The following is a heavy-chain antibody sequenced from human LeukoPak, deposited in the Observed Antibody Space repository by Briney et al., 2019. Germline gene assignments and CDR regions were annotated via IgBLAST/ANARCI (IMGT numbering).Heavy chain of an antibody. V-gene: IGHV4-4*07. CDR1: GGSISSYY. CDR3: ARGTPDYYDSSGLLGY. J-gene: IGHJ4*02. Sequence: SETLSLTYTVSGGSISSYYWSWIRQPPGKGLEWIGRIYTSGSTNYNPSLKSRVTMSVDTSKNQFSLKLSSVTAADTAVYYCARGTPDYYDSSGLLGYWGQGTLVTVSS. D-gene: IGHD3-22*01. CDR2: IYTSGST.